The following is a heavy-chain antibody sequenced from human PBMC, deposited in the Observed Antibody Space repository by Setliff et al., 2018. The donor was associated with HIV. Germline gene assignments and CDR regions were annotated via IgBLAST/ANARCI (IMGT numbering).Heavy chain of an antibody. J-gene: IGHJ5*02. Sequence: SETLSLTCTVSGDSVSSRSYYWSWIRQPPGKGLEWIGYIYYSGSTNYNPSLKSRVTISVDTSKNHFSLKLRSVTAADTAMYHCARDRSSGWSKDWFDTWGQGILVTVSS. CDR1: GDSVSSRSYY. CDR3: ARDRSSGWSKDWFDT. D-gene: IGHD6-19*01. V-gene: IGHV4-61*03. CDR2: IYYSGST.